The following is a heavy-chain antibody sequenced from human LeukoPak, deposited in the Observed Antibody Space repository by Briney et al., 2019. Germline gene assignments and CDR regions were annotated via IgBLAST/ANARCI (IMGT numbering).Heavy chain of an antibody. D-gene: IGHD5-18*01. CDR2: IYSGGRT. CDR3: ARIRDTALVIDY. V-gene: IGHV3-53*01. J-gene: IGHJ4*02. CDR1: GFTVSGNY. Sequence: PGESLRLSCAASGFTVSGNYMSWVRQAPGKGLEWGSVIYSGGRTHYADSVKGRFTISRDNSNNTLYLQMNSLRAEDTAVYYCARIRDTALVIDYWGQGTLVTVSS.